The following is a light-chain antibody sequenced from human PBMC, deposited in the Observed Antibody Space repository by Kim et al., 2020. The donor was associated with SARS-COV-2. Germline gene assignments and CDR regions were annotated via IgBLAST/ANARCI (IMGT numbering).Light chain of an antibody. V-gene: IGKV1-39*01. CDR1: QNINSP. CDR2: TAS. Sequence: DIQMTQSPSSLSASVGDRVTITCRTSQNINSPLNWYHQKPGRAPKLLIYTASTLQGGVPSRFSGSGSETDFTLTISSLQPEDFATYFCQQTYISPFTFGPGTKVDIK. CDR3: QQTYISPFT. J-gene: IGKJ3*01.